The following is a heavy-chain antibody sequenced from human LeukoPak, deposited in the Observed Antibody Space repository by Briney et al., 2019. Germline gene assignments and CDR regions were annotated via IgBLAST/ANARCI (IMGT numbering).Heavy chain of an antibody. D-gene: IGHD3-3*01. J-gene: IGHJ3*01. V-gene: IGHV3-48*04. CDR2: ISATGGTI. CDR1: GFTFSSNG. Sequence: PGGSLRLSFAASGFTFSSNGMNWVRQAPGKGLEWVSYISATGGTIYYADSVKGRFTISRDNAKNSLYLQMNSLRAEDTAVYYCARDRGSVTIFGVAIRWGQGTMVTVSS. CDR3: ARDRGSVTIFGVAIR.